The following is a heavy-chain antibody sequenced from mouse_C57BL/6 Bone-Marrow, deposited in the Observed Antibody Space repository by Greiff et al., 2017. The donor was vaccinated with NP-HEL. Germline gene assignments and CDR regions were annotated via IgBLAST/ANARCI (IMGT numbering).Heavy chain of an antibody. V-gene: IGHV1-69*01. J-gene: IGHJ2*01. Sequence: QVQLQQPGAELVMPGASVKLSCKASGYTFTSYWMHWVKQRPGQGLEWIGEIDPSDSYTNYNQKFKGKSTWTVDKSSSTAYMQLSSLTSEDSAVYYCAREDYYGSSFDFDYWGQGTTLTVSS. D-gene: IGHD1-1*01. CDR2: IDPSDSYT. CDR1: GYTFTSYW. CDR3: AREDYYGSSFDFDY.